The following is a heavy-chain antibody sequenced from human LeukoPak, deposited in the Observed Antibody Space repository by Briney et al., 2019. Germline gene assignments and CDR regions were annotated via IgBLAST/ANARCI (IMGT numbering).Heavy chain of an antibody. J-gene: IGHJ4*02. CDR1: GFTFSSYW. CDR3: ARDQYGVTMVRGVSDY. CDR2: IKQDGSEK. D-gene: IGHD3-10*01. V-gene: IGHV3-7*01. Sequence: PGGSLRLSCAASGFTFSSYWMSWVRQAPGKGLEWVANIKQDGSEKYYVDSVEGRFTISRDNAKNSLYLQMNSLRAEDTAVYYCARDQYGVTMVRGVSDYWGQGTLVTVSS.